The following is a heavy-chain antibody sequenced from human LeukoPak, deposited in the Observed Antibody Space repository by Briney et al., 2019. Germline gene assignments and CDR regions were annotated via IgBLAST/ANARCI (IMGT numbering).Heavy chain of an antibody. J-gene: IGHJ6*03. CDR2: ISIGSHDI. V-gene: IGHV3-21*01. Sequence: GGSLRLSCAASGFTFSSYSMNRVRQAPGKGLEWGSSISIGSHDIYYADSMKGRLTMARYNAKNSLYLQMNTLRAEDTAVYYCARDLVWFGEPKGYYNYMDVWGKGTTVTVSS. CDR3: ARDLVWFGEPKGYYNYMDV. D-gene: IGHD3-10*01. CDR1: GFTFSSYS.